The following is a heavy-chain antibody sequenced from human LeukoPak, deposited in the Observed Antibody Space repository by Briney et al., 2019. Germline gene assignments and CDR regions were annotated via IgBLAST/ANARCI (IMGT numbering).Heavy chain of an antibody. CDR1: GGSFSGYY. CDR2: INHSGST. D-gene: IGHD1-26*01. V-gene: IGHV4-34*01. Sequence: PSETLSLTCAVYGGSFSGYYWSWIRRPPGKGLEWIGEINHSGSTNYNPSLKSRVTISVDTSKNQFSLKLSSVTAADTAVYYCARDIGSGSYPWYFDYWGQGTLVTVSS. J-gene: IGHJ4*02. CDR3: ARDIGSGSYPWYFDY.